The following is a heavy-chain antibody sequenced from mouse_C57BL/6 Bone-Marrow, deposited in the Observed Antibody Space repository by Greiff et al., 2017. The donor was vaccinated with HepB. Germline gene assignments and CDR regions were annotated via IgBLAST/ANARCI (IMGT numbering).Heavy chain of an antibody. V-gene: IGHV1-62-2*01. CDR3: ARFGALLLRMRGYFDV. Sequence: VQLQQSGAELVKPGASVKLSRKASGYTFTEYTIHWVKQRSGQGLEWIGWFYPGSGSIKYNEKFKDKATLTADKSSSTVYMELSRLTSEDSAVYFCARFGALLLRMRGYFDVWGTGTTVTVSS. CDR1: GYTFTEYT. D-gene: IGHD1-1*01. CDR2: FYPGSGSI. J-gene: IGHJ1*03.